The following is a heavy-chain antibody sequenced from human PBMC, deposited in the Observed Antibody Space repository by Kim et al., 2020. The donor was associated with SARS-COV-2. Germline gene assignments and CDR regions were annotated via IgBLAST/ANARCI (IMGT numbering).Heavy chain of an antibody. CDR2: IHGTGSR. Sequence: IHGTGSRFYADSVKGRFTIFTDNSKNTLYLQMNSLRVEDTAVYYCASRVVWGQGTLVTVSS. CDR3: ASRVV. J-gene: IGHJ4*02. V-gene: IGHV3-53*01.